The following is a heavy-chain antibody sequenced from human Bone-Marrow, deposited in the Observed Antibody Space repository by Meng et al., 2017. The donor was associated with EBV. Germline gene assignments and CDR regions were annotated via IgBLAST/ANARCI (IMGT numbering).Heavy chain of an antibody. CDR3: ARHGNWNGRAFDF. J-gene: IGHJ4*02. CDR1: GGSVSSGDYY. D-gene: IGHD1-1*01. Sequence: QVQLQESGPGLVKPSETLSLTCGVSGGSVSSGDYYWNWLRQPPGKGLEWVGSIFYSGSTDYNPSLKSRVSIALNASENQFSLQLSSVTAADSAVYYCARHGNWNGRAFDFWGQGTLVTVSS. CDR2: IFYSGST. V-gene: IGHV4-61*08.